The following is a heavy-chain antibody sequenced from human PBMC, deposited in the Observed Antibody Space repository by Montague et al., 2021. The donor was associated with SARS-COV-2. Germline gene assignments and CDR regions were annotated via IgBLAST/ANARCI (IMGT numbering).Heavy chain of an antibody. J-gene: IGHJ6*02. Sequence: VKPTQTLTLTCTFSGFSLSTSGMCVSWIRQPPGKALEWLALIDWDDYKYYSTSLKTRLTISKDTSKNQVVLTMTNMDPVDTATYCCARINSDPLDYYYYGMDVWGQGTTVTVSS. CDR2: IDWDDYK. D-gene: IGHD1-1*01. CDR1: GFSLSTSGMC. V-gene: IGHV2-70*01. CDR3: ARINSDPLDYYYYGMDV.